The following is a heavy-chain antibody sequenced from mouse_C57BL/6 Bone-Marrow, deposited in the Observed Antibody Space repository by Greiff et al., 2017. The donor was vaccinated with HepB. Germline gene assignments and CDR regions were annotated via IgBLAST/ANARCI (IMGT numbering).Heavy chain of an antibody. J-gene: IGHJ4*01. V-gene: IGHV1-47*01. D-gene: IGHD1-2*01. Sequence: VQLQESGAELVKPGASVKMSCKASGYTFTTYPIEWMKQNHGKSLEWIGNFHPYNDDTKYNEKFKCKATLTVEKSSSTVYLELSRLTSDDSAVYYCARHYDGDYYAMDYWGQGTSVTVSS. CDR3: ARHYDGDYYAMDY. CDR1: GYTFTTYP. CDR2: FHPYNDDT.